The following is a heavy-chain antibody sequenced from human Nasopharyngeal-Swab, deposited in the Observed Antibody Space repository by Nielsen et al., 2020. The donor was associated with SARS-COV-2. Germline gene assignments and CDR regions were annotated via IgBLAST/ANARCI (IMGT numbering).Heavy chain of an antibody. J-gene: IGHJ6*02. D-gene: IGHD5-12*01. CDR1: GFTFSSYW. CDR3: ARDDSYENYGMDV. Sequence: GESLKISCAAPGFTFSSYWMSWVRQAPGKGLEWVANIKQDGSEKYYVDSVKGRFTISRDNAKNSLYLQMNSLRAEDTAVYYCARDDSYENYGMDVWGQGTTVTVSS. V-gene: IGHV3-7*01. CDR2: IKQDGSEK.